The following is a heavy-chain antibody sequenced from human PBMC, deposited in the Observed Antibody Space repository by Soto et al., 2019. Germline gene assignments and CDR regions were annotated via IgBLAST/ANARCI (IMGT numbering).Heavy chain of an antibody. J-gene: IGHJ5*02. CDR3: AKTMSRLGGYDMNGVAP. Sequence: EVQLLESGGNLVQPGLSLRLSCAASGFIFSDYAMTWVRQAPGKGLEWVSTISGTRGRQRNTFYTASVKGRFTVTRDNSKNTLFLPMNSLIVEDTAVYYCAKTMSRLGGYDMNGVAPWGQGTLVTVSS. V-gene: IGHV3-23*01. CDR1: GFIFSDYA. D-gene: IGHD5-12*01. CDR2: ISGTRGRQRNT.